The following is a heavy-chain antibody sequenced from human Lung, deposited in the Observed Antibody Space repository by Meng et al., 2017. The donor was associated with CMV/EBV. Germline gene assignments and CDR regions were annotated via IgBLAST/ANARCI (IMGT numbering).Heavy chain of an antibody. D-gene: IGHD3-10*01. CDR2: IPHRGSS. Sequence: QVQLRESGPALVKPSETLSLPCAVSGDSITKHTWWACVRQPPGKGLEWIGEIPHRGSSAYNPSLKSRVSMSIDKSKNQFSLKLTSVTAADTAVYHCLRRSGGSVWGQGTLVTVSS. V-gene: IGHV4-4*02. J-gene: IGHJ1*01. CDR1: GDSITKHTW. CDR3: LRRSGGSV.